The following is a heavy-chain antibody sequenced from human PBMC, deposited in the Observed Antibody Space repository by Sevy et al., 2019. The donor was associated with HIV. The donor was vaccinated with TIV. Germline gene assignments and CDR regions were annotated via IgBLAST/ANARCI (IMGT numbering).Heavy chain of an antibody. CDR3: ARDRWGGSSSWYSGYYYYGMDV. J-gene: IGHJ6*02. CDR1: GGSISSYY. D-gene: IGHD6-13*01. CDR2: IYYSGST. V-gene: IGHV4-59*12. Sequence: SETLSLTCTVSGGSISSYYWSWIRQPPGKGLEWIGYIYYSGSTNYNPSLKSRVTISVDTSKNHFSLKLSSVTAADTAVYYCARDRWGGSSSWYSGYYYYGMDVWGQGTTVTVSS.